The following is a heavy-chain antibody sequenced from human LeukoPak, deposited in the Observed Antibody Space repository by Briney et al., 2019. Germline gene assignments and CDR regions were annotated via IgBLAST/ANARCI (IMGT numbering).Heavy chain of an antibody. V-gene: IGHV3-30*02. CDR3: AKIWYSSSPFDY. CDR2: IRYDGSNK. CDR1: GFTFSSYG. J-gene: IGHJ4*02. Sequence: PGGSLRLSCAASGFTFSSYGMHWVRQAPGKGLEWVAFIRYDGSNKYYADSVKGRFTISRDNSKNTLYLRMNSLRAEDTAVYYCAKIWYSSSPFDYWGQGTLVTVSS. D-gene: IGHD6-6*01.